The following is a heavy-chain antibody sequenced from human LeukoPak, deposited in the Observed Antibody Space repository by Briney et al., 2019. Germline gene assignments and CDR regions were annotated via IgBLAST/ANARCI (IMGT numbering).Heavy chain of an antibody. D-gene: IGHD2-2*01. Sequence: ASVKVSCKASGYTFSNFGINWVRQAPGQGLEWMGWISGNNDNPNYGQKFQGRFTVTTDSSTNTAYMELRDLRFDDTAVYYCARDGTSTDDYWGQGTLVTVFS. V-gene: IGHV1-18*01. J-gene: IGHJ4*02. CDR2: ISGNNDNP. CDR1: GYTFSNFG. CDR3: ARDGTSTDDY.